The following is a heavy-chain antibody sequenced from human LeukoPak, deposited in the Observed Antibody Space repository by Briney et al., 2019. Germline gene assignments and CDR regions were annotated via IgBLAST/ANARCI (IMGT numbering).Heavy chain of an antibody. CDR1: GFTVSTNY. CDR3: ARDLKYYDSSGFDY. CDR2: ISSSSSYI. Sequence: GGSLRLSCAASGFTVSTNYVSWVRQAPGKGLEWVSCISSSSSYIYYTDSVKGRFTISRDNAKNSLTLQMNSLRAEDTAVYYCARDLKYYDSSGFDYWGQGTLVTVSS. V-gene: IGHV3-21*01. J-gene: IGHJ4*02. D-gene: IGHD3-22*01.